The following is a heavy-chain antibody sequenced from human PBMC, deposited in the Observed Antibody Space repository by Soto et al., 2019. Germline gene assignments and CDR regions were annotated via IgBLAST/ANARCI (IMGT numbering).Heavy chain of an antibody. D-gene: IGHD3-10*01. CDR1: GFTFSDYY. V-gene: IGHV3-11*01. Sequence: QVQLVESGGGLVKPGGSLRLSCAASGFTFSDYYMSWIRQAPGKGLEWVSYISSSGSTIYYADSVKGQLTISRDNAKNSLYLQMNSLRAEDTAVYYCASLYGSGSYFGYYYGMDVWGQGTTVTVSS. CDR3: ASLYGSGSYFGYYYGMDV. J-gene: IGHJ6*02. CDR2: ISSSGSTI.